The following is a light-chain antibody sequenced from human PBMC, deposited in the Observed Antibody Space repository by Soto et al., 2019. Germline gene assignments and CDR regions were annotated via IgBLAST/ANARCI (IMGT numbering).Light chain of an antibody. CDR3: QQYNSYGT. CDR1: QSISSW. CDR2: KAS. Sequence: DIQMTQSPSTLSASVGDRVTITCRASQSISSWLAWYQQKPGKAPKLLIYKASSLESGVPSRFSGSGSGTEFTLTISSLQPDDFATYYCQQYNSYGTFGQWTKVDIK. J-gene: IGKJ1*01. V-gene: IGKV1-5*03.